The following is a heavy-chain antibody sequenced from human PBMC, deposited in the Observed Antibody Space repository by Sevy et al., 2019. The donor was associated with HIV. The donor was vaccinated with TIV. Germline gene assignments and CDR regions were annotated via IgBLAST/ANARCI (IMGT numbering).Heavy chain of an antibody. Sequence: GGSLRLSCAASGFTFSVYWMSWVRQAPGKGLEWVATMKEDGSDKVYVDSVKGRFTISRDNAKNSLYLQMNSLRAEDTAVYYCVREGVGGYSYSLDCWGQGTLVTVSS. V-gene: IGHV3-7*01. CDR2: MKEDGSDK. J-gene: IGHJ4*02. CDR3: VREGVGGYSYSLDC. D-gene: IGHD5-18*01. CDR1: GFTFSVYW.